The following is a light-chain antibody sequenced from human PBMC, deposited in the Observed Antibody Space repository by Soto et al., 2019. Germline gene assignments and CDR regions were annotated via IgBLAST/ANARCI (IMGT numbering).Light chain of an antibody. CDR1: QGISNN. J-gene: IGKJ1*01. Sequence: DIQMTKSPSSLSTSVGDRVTITCRASQGISNNLAWYQQKPGKDPKLLIYAASTLQSGVPSRFSGRGAGTDFTLTISSLQPEDVATYYCQQYNSAPWTFGQGTKVEIK. V-gene: IGKV1-27*01. CDR3: QQYNSAPWT. CDR2: AAS.